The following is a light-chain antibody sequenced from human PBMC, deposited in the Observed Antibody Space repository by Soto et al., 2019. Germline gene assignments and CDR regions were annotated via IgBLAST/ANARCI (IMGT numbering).Light chain of an antibody. CDR1: DSNIGSNT. CDR3: AAWDHSLNGRAV. Sequence: QPVLTQPPSASGTPGQRVTISCSGSDSNIGSNTVNWYQQVPGTAPKLLIYSNSQRPSGVPDRFSGSKSGTSASLAISGLQSEDEGDYYCAAWDHSLNGRAVFGGGTKLTVL. J-gene: IGLJ3*02. CDR2: SNS. V-gene: IGLV1-44*01.